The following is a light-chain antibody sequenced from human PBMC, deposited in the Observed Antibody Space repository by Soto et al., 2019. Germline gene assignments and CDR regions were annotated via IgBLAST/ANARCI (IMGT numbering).Light chain of an antibody. CDR3: QSYDSSRSGHVV. Sequence: QSVLTQPPSVSGAPGQRVTISCTGSSSNIGAGYDVHWYQQLPGTAPKLLIYGNSNRPSGVPDRFSGSKSGTSASLAIPGLQAEDEADYYCQSYDSSRSGHVVFGRGTQLTVL. V-gene: IGLV1-40*01. CDR1: SSNIGAGYD. J-gene: IGLJ2*01. CDR2: GNS.